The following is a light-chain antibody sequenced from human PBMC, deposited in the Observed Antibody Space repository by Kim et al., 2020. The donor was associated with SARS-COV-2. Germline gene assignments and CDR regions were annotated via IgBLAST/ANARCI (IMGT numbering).Light chain of an antibody. Sequence: SPGETATLCCRASQSVSSTYLAWYQQKPGQAPRLLIYGASSRATGIPDRFSGSGSGTDFTLTITRLEPEDFAVYYCQQYSSSPATFGQGTKVDIK. CDR2: GAS. CDR3: QQYSSSPAT. V-gene: IGKV3-20*01. J-gene: IGKJ1*01. CDR1: QSVSSTY.